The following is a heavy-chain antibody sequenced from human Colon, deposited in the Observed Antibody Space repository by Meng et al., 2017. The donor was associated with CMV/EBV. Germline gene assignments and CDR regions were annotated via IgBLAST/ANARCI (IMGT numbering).Heavy chain of an antibody. J-gene: IGHJ6*02. CDR2: IRGNGVDT. Sequence: GGSLRLSCAASGFPFSSYGMSWVRQAPGKGLEWVSAIRGNGVDTFYADSVRGRFTISRDNSRNTLYLHMNSLRVDDTAVYFCARHGSGWNTYSVDIWGQGTTVTVSS. D-gene: IGHD6-19*01. V-gene: IGHV3-23*01. CDR3: ARHGSGWNTYSVDI. CDR1: GFPFSSYG.